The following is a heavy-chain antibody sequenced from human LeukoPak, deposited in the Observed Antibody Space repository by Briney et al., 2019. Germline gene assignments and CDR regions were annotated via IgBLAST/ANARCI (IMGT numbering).Heavy chain of an antibody. CDR3: AKFEGATIPGWFNDY. CDR2: IDKTTYPT. J-gene: IGHJ4*02. CDR1: EFIFSDYA. Sequence: GGSLRLSCAASEFIFSDYAMGWVRQAPGKGLEWVSTIDKTTYPTFYADSVKGRFTISRDNSKNTLYLQMNSLRTEDTAVYFCAKFEGATIPGWFNDYWGQGILVTVPS. D-gene: IGHD6-19*01. V-gene: IGHV3-23*05.